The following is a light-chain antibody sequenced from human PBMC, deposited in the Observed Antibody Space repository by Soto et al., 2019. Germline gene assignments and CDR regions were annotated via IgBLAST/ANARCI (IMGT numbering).Light chain of an antibody. CDR3: QVWDSSSDHYV. CDR2: DDS. V-gene: IGLV3-21*02. CDR1: NIGTKR. J-gene: IGLJ1*01. Sequence: SYELTQPPSVSVAPGQTARITWGGNNIGTKRVHWYQQKPGQAPVMLVYDDSGRPSGIPARFSGSNSGNTATLTISRVEAEDEADYYCQVWDSSSDHYVFGTGTKVTVL.